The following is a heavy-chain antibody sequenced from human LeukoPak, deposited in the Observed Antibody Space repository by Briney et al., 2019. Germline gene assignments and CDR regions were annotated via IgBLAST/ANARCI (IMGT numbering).Heavy chain of an antibody. CDR3: ARAHSGYTYGFGY. D-gene: IGHD5-18*01. J-gene: IGHJ4*02. CDR1: GGSISSYY. Sequence: PSETLSLTCTVSGGSISSYYWSWIRQPPGKGLEWIGYIYYSGSTNYNPSLMSRVTISVDTSKNQFSLKLNSVTAADTAVYYCARAHSGYTYGFGYWGQGTLVTVSS. V-gene: IGHV4-59*08. CDR2: IYYSGST.